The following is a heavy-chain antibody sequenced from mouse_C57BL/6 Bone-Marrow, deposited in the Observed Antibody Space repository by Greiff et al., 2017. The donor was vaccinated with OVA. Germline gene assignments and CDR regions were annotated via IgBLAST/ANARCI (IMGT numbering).Heavy chain of an antibody. J-gene: IGHJ2*01. Sequence: EVHLVESGEGLVKPGGSLKLSCAASGFTFSSYAMSWVRQTPEKRLEWVAYISSGGDYIYYADNVKGRVTISRDNARTTLYLQMSSLKSEDTAMYYCTRAHYYGSSFDYWGQGTTLTVSS. D-gene: IGHD1-1*01. CDR3: TRAHYYGSSFDY. V-gene: IGHV5-9-1*02. CDR2: ISSGGDYI. CDR1: GFTFSSYA.